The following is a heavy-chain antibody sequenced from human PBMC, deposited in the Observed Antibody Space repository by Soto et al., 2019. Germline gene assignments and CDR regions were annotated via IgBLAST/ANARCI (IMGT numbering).Heavy chain of an antibody. D-gene: IGHD6-13*01. J-gene: IGHJ6*03. CDR1: GGSFSGYY. Sequence: SETLSLTCAVYGGSFSGYYWSWIRQPPGKGLEWIGEINHSGSTNYNPSLKSRVTISVDTAKNQFSLKLSSVTAADTAVYYCARRAAGTNYYYYYMDVWGKGTTVTVSS. V-gene: IGHV4-34*01. CDR2: INHSGST. CDR3: ARRAAGTNYYYYYMDV.